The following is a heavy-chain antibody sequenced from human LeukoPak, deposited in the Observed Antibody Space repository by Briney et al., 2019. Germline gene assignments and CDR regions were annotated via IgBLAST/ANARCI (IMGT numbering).Heavy chain of an antibody. V-gene: IGHV3-23*01. Sequence: GGSLRLSCAASGFTFSSYAMSWVRQAPGKGLEWVSAISGSGGSTYYADSVKGRFTISRDNSKNTLYLQMNSLRAEDTAVYYCVSRTIDLYSSSWYFDYWGQGTLVTVSS. CDR2: ISGSGGST. CDR3: VSRTIDLYSSSWYFDY. D-gene: IGHD6-13*01. CDR1: GFTFSSYA. J-gene: IGHJ4*02.